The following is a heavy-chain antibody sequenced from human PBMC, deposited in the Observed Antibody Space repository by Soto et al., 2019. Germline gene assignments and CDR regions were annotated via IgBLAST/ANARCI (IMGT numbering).Heavy chain of an antibody. CDR1: GGSISSGGYY. Sequence: QVQLQESGPGLVKPSQTLSLTCTVSGGSISSGGYYWSWIRQHPGKGLEWIGYIYYSGSTYYNPSLKSRVTISVDTSKNQFSLKLSSVTAADTAVHYCARGLPVLLWFGELHPWGQGTLVTVSS. D-gene: IGHD3-10*01. V-gene: IGHV4-31*03. CDR2: IYYSGST. J-gene: IGHJ5*02. CDR3: ARGLPVLLWFGELHP.